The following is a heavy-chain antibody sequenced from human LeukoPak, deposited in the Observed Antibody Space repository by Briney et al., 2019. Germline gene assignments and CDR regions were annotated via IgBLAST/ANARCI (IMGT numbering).Heavy chain of an antibody. CDR3: ATRVVGAHDAFDI. J-gene: IGHJ3*02. CDR2: ISAYNGNT. V-gene: IGHV1-18*01. CDR1: GYTFTSYG. Sequence: ASVKVSCKASGYTFTSYGISWVRQAPGQGLEWMGWISAYNGNTNYAQKLQGRATMTEDTSTDTAYMELSSLRSEDTAVYYCATRVVGAHDAFDIWGQGTMVTVSS. D-gene: IGHD1-26*01.